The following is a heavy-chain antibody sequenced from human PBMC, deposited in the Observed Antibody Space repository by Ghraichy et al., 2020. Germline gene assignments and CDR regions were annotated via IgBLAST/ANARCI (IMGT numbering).Heavy chain of an antibody. CDR1: GFTFSDSW. CDR3: ARDSFTVGIYYGMDV. CDR2: INTDGTYI. V-gene: IGHV3-74*01. Sequence: GGSLRLSCVASGFTFSDSWMHWFRQAPGKGLVWVSRINTDGTYIHYADSVKGRFTISRDNAKNTLYLQMNSLRAEDTAVYFCARDSFTVGIYYGMDVWGQGTAVTVSS. D-gene: IGHD1-14*01. J-gene: IGHJ6*02.